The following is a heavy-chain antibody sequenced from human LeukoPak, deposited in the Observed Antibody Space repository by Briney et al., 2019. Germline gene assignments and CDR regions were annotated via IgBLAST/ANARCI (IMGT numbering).Heavy chain of an antibody. V-gene: IGHV3-30-3*01. Sequence: GGSLRLSCAASGFTFSSYAMHWVRQAPGKGLEWVAVISYDGSNKYYADSVKGRFTIPRDNSKNTLYLQMNSLRAEDTAVYYCASPVVVPAARKDYWGQGTLVTVSS. D-gene: IGHD2-2*01. CDR3: ASPVVVPAARKDY. CDR2: ISYDGSNK. J-gene: IGHJ4*02. CDR1: GFTFSSYA.